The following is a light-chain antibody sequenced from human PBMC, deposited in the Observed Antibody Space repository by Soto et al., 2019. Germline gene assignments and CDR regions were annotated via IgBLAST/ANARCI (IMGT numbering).Light chain of an antibody. J-gene: IGKJ2*01. CDR2: AAS. Sequence: DIQMTQSPSSLSASVGDRVKITCRASQSVKNYLNWYQQKPGKAPELLIYAASNLHSGVPSRFSGSGSGTDFTLTISSLQTEDFATYYCQQSYSTPNTFGLGTKLEIK. CDR1: QSVKNY. CDR3: QQSYSTPNT. V-gene: IGKV1-39*01.